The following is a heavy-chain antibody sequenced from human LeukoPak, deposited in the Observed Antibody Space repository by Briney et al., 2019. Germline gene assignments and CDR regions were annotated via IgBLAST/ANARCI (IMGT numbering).Heavy chain of an antibody. Sequence: GSLRLSCAASGFTFSSYWMSLVRQAPGKGLEWVANIKQDGSEKYYVDFVKGRFTISRDNAKNSLYLQMNSLRAEDTAVYYCARDTAKDGTIAAAGTNDYWGQGTLVTVSS. CDR1: GFTFSSYW. D-gene: IGHD6-13*01. CDR2: IKQDGSEK. CDR3: ARDTAKDGTIAAAGTNDY. V-gene: IGHV3-7*01. J-gene: IGHJ4*02.